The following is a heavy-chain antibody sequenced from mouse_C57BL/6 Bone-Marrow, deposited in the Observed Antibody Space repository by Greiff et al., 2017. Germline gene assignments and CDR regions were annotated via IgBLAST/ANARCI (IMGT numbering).Heavy chain of an antibody. CDR2: IYPGSGST. V-gene: IGHV1-55*01. D-gene: IGHD6-1*01. Sequence: QVQLQQPGAELVKPGASVKMSCKASGYTFTSYWITWVKQRPGQGLEWIGDIYPGSGSTNYNEKFKSKATLTVDNSSSTAYMQLSSLTSEDSAVYYCAGSRQAFHWGQGTTLTVSS. J-gene: IGHJ2*01. CDR1: GYTFTSYW. CDR3: AGSRQAFH.